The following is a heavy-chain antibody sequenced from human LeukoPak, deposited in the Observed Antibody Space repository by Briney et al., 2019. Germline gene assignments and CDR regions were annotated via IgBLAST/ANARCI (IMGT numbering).Heavy chain of an antibody. D-gene: IGHD3-16*02. CDR1: GFTFSSYS. Sequence: GGSLRLSCAASGFTFSSYSMNWVRQAPRKGLEWVSSISSSSSDIYYADSVKGRFTISRDNAKNSLYLQMNSLRAEDTAVYYCASGRSRGYDYVWGSYRDMGGYWGQGTLVTVSS. J-gene: IGHJ4*02. V-gene: IGHV3-21*01. CDR2: ISSSSSDI. CDR3: ASGRSRGYDYVWGSYRDMGGY.